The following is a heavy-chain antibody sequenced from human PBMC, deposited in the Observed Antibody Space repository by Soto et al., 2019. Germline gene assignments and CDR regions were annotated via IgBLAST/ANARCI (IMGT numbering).Heavy chain of an antibody. CDR1: GFTFSSYG. D-gene: IGHD1-26*01. Sequence: QVQLVESGGGVVQPGRSLRLSCAASGFTFSSYGMHWVRQAPGKGLEWVAVIWYDGSNKYYADSVKGRFTISRDNSKNTLYMQMNSLRAEDTAEYYCARDALGATGLVDYWGQGTLVTVSS. CDR2: IWYDGSNK. V-gene: IGHV3-33*01. J-gene: IGHJ4*02. CDR3: ARDALGATGLVDY.